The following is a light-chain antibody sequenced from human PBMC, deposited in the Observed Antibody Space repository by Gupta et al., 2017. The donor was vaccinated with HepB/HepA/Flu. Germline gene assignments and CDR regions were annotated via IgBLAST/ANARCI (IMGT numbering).Light chain of an antibody. CDR3: LQVSGYPRT. Sequence: DIQMTQSPSTLSASVGDRVTITCRASQSISNWLAWYQQKPGKAPKLLIYQVSTLEDGVPSRFSGSRSGTEFTLTISSLQPDDFATYYCLQVSGYPRTFGGGTKV. CDR2: QVS. J-gene: IGKJ4*01. CDR1: QSISNW. V-gene: IGKV1-5*03.